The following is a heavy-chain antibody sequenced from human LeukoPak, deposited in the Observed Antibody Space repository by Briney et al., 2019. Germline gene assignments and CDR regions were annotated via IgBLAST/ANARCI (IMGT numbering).Heavy chain of an antibody. CDR1: GFTFSSYG. V-gene: IGHV3-30*18. CDR3: AKSEQLANLYYYYGMDV. Sequence: PGRSLRLSCAASGFTFSSYGMHWVRQAPGKGLEWVAVISYDGSNKYYADSVKGRFTISRDNSKNTLYLQMNSLRAEDTAVYYCAKSEQLANLYYYYGMDVWGQGTTVTVSS. D-gene: IGHD6-6*01. J-gene: IGHJ6*02. CDR2: ISYDGSNK.